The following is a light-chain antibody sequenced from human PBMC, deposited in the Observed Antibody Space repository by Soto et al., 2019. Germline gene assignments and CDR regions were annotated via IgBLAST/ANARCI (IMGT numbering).Light chain of an antibody. CDR2: WAS. J-gene: IGKJ4*01. CDR3: QQYYTTPLT. CDR1: QSVLYSSNNKNY. Sequence: DIVMAQSPDSLAVSLGERATINCKSGQSVLYSSNNKNYLAWYQQKPGQPPKLLIYWASSRESGVPDRFSGSGSGTDFTLTISGLQAEDVAVYYCQQYYTTPLTFGGGTKVEMK. V-gene: IGKV4-1*01.